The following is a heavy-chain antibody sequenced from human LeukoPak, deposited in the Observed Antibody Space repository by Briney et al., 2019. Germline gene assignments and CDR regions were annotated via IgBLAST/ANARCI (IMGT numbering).Heavy chain of an antibody. CDR3: ARSSGWPGLLDY. CDR2: IYHSGST. CDR1: GYSINSGFY. J-gene: IGHJ4*02. D-gene: IGHD6-19*01. Sequence: SETLSLTCTVSGYSINSGFYWGWIRQPPGKGLEWIGSIYHSGSTHYKSSLKSRVTISVDTSKNQLSLKLSSVTAADTAVYYCARSSGWPGLLDYWGQGTLVTVSS. V-gene: IGHV4-38-2*02.